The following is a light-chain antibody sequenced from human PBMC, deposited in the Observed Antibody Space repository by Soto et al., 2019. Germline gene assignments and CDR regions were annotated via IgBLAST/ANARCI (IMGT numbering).Light chain of an antibody. J-gene: IGKJ4*02. CDR3: QPATSFPLS. Sequence: DIQMTPSPSFVSASVGDRVTITCRAGQGISSWLAWYQHRPGRAPKLLIHAASSLESGVPSRFSGSGSGTVFALTISSLQSEDFATYYCQPATSFPLSCGGGTKVEIK. V-gene: IGKV1-12*01. CDR2: AAS. CDR1: QGISSW.